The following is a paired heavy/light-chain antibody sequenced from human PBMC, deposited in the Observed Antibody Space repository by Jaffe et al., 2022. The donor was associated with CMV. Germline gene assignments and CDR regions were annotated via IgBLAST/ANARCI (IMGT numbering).Heavy chain of an antibody. CDR2: ISRDGTST. CDR1: GFTFSDYW. J-gene: IGHJ4*02. V-gene: IGHV3-74*01. CDR3: ARDRRDRNNMADY. Sequence: EVQLVESGGGLVQPGGSLRLSCAASGFTFSDYWMHWVRQAPGKGLVWVSRISRDGTSTSYADSVKGRFTISRDSAKNTLYLQMDSLRVEDTAVYYCARDRRDRNNMADYWGQGTLVTVSS. D-gene: IGHD1-1*01.
Light chain of an antibody. CDR2: KVS. J-gene: IGKJ2*01. CDR1: QSLVYSDGNTY. CDR3: MQGTHWLYT. V-gene: IGKV2-30*01. Sequence: DVVMTQSPLSLPVTLGQPASISCRSSQSLVYSDGNTYLNWFQQRPGQSPRRLIYKVSNRDSGVPDRFSGSGSGTDFTLKISRVEAEDVGVYYCMQGTHWLYTFGQGTKLEIK.